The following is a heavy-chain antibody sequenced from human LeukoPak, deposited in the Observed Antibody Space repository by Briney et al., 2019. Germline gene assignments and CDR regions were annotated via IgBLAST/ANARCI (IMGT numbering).Heavy chain of an antibody. CDR2: IYHSGST. V-gene: IGHV4-59*01. CDR1: GGSISTYY. J-gene: IGHJ4*02. CDR3: ARGGGYASPIGY. Sequence: SETLSLTCTLSGGSISTYYWSWIRQPLGKGLEWIGYIYHSGSTNYNPSLKSRVTISVDTSKNQFSLKLSSVTAADTAVYYCARGGGYASPIGYWGQGALVTVSS. D-gene: IGHD5-12*01.